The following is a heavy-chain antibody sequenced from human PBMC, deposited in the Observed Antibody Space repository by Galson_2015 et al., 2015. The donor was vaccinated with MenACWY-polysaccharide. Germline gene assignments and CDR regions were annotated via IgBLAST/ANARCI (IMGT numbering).Heavy chain of an antibody. CDR2: IQNDGSER. J-gene: IGHJ4*02. Sequence: SLRLSCAASGITFSRYGIHWVRQVPGKGLEWVAFIQNDGSERYYADSVKGRFTISRDNSKNTLYLQMNSLRAEDTAMYYCAGGPKWPDVFDLWGQGTLVTVSS. V-gene: IGHV3-33*01. D-gene: IGHD2-8*01. CDR1: GITFSRYG. CDR3: AGGPKWPDVFDL.